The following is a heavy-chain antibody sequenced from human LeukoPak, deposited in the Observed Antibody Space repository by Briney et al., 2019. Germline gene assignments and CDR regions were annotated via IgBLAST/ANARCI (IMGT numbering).Heavy chain of an antibody. D-gene: IGHD7-27*01. CDR3: AKGRWGLTINNFDL. Sequence: GGSLRLSCAASGFTFSSYEMNWVRQAPGKGLEWVSVISDRGDNTYYEDSVKGRFTISRDSSKNTLYLQMNSLGGEDTALYYCAKGRWGLTINNFDLWGQGTMVTVSS. J-gene: IGHJ3*01. CDR1: GFTFSSYE. CDR2: ISDRGDNT. V-gene: IGHV3-23*01.